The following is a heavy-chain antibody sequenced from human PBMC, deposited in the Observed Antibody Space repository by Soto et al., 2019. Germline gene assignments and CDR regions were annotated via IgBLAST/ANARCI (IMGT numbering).Heavy chain of an antibody. CDR1: GGSIRGADYF. CDR2: IYARGST. Sequence: QVQLQESGPGLVKPSQTLSLTCTVSGGSIRGADYFWSWIRQHPGKGLEWIGYIYARGSTYTNPSLKSRVTISVDTSQNQFSLNLTSVTAADTAVYYCAREGKDISTHGGWNAFDLWGQGTKVSVSS. CDR3: AREGKDISTHGGWNAFDL. D-gene: IGHD5-12*01. V-gene: IGHV4-31*03. J-gene: IGHJ3*01.